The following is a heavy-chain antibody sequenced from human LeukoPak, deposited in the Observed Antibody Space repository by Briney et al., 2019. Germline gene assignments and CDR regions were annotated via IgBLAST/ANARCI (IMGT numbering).Heavy chain of an antibody. CDR1: GGTFSSYA. J-gene: IGHJ6*02. CDR3: ARVPQNYCYYGMDV. Sequence: SVKVSCKASGGTFSSYAISWVRQAPGQGLEWMGGIILIFGTANYAQKFQGRVTITADESTSTAYMELSSLRSEDTAVYYCARVPQNYCYYGMDVWGQGTTVTVSS. V-gene: IGHV1-69*13. CDR2: IILIFGTA.